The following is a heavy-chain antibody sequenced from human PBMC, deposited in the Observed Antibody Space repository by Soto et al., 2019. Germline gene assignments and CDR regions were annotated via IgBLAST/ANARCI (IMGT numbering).Heavy chain of an antibody. CDR2: ISYDGSNK. D-gene: IGHD6-13*01. J-gene: IGHJ4*02. V-gene: IGHV3-30*18. CDR3: AKEGNSSPFDY. CDR1: GFTFSSYG. Sequence: TGGSLRLSCAASGFTFSSYGMHWVRQAPGKGLEWVAVISYDGSNKYYADSVKGRFTISRDNSKNTLYLQMNSLRAEDTAVYYCAKEGNSSPFDYWGQGTLVTVSS.